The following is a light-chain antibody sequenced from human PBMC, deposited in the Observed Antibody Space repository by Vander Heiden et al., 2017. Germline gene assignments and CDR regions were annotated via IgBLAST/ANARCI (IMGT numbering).Light chain of an antibody. CDR3: QQYYSTPWT. V-gene: IGKV4-1*01. CDR1: QSVLYSSNNKNY. Sequence: DIVMTQSPDSLAVSLGERATINCKSSQSVLYSSNNKNYLAWYQQKPGQPPKLLIYGASTRESGVPDRFSGGGSGTDFTLTISSLQAEDVAVYYCQQYYSTPWTFGQGTKVEIK. J-gene: IGKJ1*01. CDR2: GAS.